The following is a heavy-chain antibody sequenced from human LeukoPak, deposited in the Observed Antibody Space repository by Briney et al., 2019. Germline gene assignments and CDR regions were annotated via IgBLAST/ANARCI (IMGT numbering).Heavy chain of an antibody. CDR1: GFTFSSYW. CDR3: ARDPYSGNYGTYYYYYMDV. J-gene: IGHJ6*03. D-gene: IGHD1-26*01. Sequence: GGSLRLSCVASGFTFSSYWMTWVRQAPGKGLEWVSYISSSGNTIYYADSVKGRFTISRDNAKNSLYLQMDSLGPEDTAVYYCARDPYSGNYGTYYYYYMDVWGKGTTVTISS. V-gene: IGHV3-48*04. CDR2: ISSSGNTI.